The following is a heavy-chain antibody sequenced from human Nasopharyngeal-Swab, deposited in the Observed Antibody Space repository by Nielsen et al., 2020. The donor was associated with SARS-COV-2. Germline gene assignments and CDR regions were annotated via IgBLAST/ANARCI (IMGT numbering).Heavy chain of an antibody. V-gene: IGHV3-64*01. Sequence: VRQAPGKGLEYVSAISSNGGSTYYANFVKGRFTISRDNSKNTLYLQMGSLRAEDMAVYYCARTPLGYYYYYMDVWGKGTTVTVSS. J-gene: IGHJ6*03. CDR2: ISSNGGST. CDR3: ARTPLGYYYYYMDV.